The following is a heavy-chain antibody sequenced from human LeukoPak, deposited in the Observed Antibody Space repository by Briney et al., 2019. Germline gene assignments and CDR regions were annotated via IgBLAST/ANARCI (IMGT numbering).Heavy chain of an antibody. D-gene: IGHD2-2*01. CDR1: GYIFNCHG. CDR2: IIAILGIS. CDR3: GLCGVFWFDP. Sequence: SVKVSRPCSGYIFNCHGISWVGQPPGQGVERMGRIIAILGISNYAQKFEGRVTITAEKSTSTAYMELRSLRYEDMAVYYCGLCGVFWFDPWGQGTLVTVSS. V-gene: IGHV1-69*04. J-gene: IGHJ5*02.